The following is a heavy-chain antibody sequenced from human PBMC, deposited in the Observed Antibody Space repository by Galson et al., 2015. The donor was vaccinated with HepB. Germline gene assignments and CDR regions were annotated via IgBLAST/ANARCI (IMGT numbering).Heavy chain of an antibody. D-gene: IGHD2-2*01. CDR2: ISYDGSNK. CDR1: GFTFSSYG. Sequence: SLRLSCAASGFTFSSYGIHWVRQAPGKGLEWVAVISYDGSNKDYADSVKGRFTISRDNSKNTLWLQMNSLRAEDTAVYYCARVWGYCSSTSCPFDYWGQGTLVTVSS. J-gene: IGHJ4*02. V-gene: IGHV3-30*03. CDR3: ARVWGYCSSTSCPFDY.